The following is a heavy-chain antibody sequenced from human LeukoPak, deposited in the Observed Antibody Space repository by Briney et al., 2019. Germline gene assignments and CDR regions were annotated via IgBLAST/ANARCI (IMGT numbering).Heavy chain of an antibody. Sequence: ASVKVSCKASGGTFSSYAISWVRQAPGQGLEWMGGIIPIFGTANYAQKFQGRVTITADKSTSTAYMELSSLRSEDTAVYYCAKDRYSIWYLTIDHWGQGTLVTVSS. CDR1: GGTFSSYA. V-gene: IGHV1-69*06. CDR2: IIPIFGTA. J-gene: IGHJ4*02. D-gene: IGHD6-13*01. CDR3: AKDRYSIWYLTIDH.